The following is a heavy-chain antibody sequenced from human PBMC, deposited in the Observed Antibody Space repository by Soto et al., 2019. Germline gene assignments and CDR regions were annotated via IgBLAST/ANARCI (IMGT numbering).Heavy chain of an antibody. CDR3: ARSWWYSSNWFDP. CDR1: GGSISSSSYY. CDR2: IYYSGST. D-gene: IGHD6-13*01. Sequence: SETLSLTCTVSGGSISSSSYYWGWIRQPPGKGLEWIGSIYYSGSTYYNPSLKSRVTISVDTSKNQFSLKLSSVTAADTAVYYCARSWWYSSNWFDPWGQGTLVTVSS. V-gene: IGHV4-39*01. J-gene: IGHJ5*02.